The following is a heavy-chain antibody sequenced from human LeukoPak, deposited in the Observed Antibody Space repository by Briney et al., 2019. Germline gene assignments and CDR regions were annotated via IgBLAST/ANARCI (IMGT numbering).Heavy chain of an antibody. J-gene: IGHJ4*02. CDR2: ISGSGDNT. CDR3: AKWKYSNSGIDDY. V-gene: IGHV3-23*01. D-gene: IGHD6-6*01. CDR1: GFTFATKA. Sequence: GGPLNLSFPASGFTFATKAMVWSRQVPGKGLDWFSVISGSGDNTYYADSVKGRFTISRDNSKNMLYLQMNSLRAEDTAVYYCAKWKYSNSGIDDYWGQGTLVTVSS.